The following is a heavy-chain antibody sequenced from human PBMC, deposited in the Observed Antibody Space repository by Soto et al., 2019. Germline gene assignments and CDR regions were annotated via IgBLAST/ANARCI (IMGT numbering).Heavy chain of an antibody. CDR2: ISAYNGNT. J-gene: IGHJ4*02. CDR1: GYTFTSYV. Sequence: ASVKVSCKASGYTFTSYVISWVRQAPGQGLEWMGWISAYNGNTNYAQKLQGRVTMTTDTSTSTAYMELRSLRSDDTAVYYCARGTTFTISTEIGYRTGPYYFDYWGKGTLVTVSS. CDR3: ARGTTFTISTEIGYRTGPYYFDY. V-gene: IGHV1-18*01. D-gene: IGHD3-3*01.